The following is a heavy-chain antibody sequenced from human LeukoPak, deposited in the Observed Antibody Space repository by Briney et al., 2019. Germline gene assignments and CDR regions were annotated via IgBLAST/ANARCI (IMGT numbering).Heavy chain of an antibody. J-gene: IGHJ4*02. Sequence: PGGSLRLSCAASGFTFSSYSMNWVRQAPGKGLEWVSSISSSSYIYYADSVKGRFTISRDNAKNSLYLQMNSLRAEDTAVYYCARGDGGAAGYDYWSQGTLVTVSS. D-gene: IGHD1-26*01. CDR1: GFTFSSYS. CDR2: ISSSSYI. V-gene: IGHV3-21*01. CDR3: ARGDGGAAGYDY.